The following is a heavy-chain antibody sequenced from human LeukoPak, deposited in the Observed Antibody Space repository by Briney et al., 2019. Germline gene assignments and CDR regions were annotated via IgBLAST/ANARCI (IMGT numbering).Heavy chain of an antibody. Sequence: PSETLSLTCAVSGGSISSGGYSWSWIRQPPGKGLEWIGYIYYSGSTNYNPSLKSRVTISVDTSKNQFSLKLSSVTAADTAVYYCARERAGDYDFWSGPPAWFDPWGQGTLVTVSS. V-gene: IGHV4-61*08. J-gene: IGHJ5*02. CDR2: IYYSGST. CDR1: GGSISSGGYS. CDR3: ARERAGDYDFWSGPPAWFDP. D-gene: IGHD3-3*01.